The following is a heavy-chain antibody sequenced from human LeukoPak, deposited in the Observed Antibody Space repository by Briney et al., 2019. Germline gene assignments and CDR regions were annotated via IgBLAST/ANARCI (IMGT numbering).Heavy chain of an antibody. Sequence: PGGSLRLSCTSSEFTFGDYMSWVRQAPGKGLEWVGFIRSKAYGGTTEYAASVKGRFTISRDDSKNTLYLQMNSLRAEDTAVYYCAREKAIAAATYFDYWGQGTLVTVSS. CDR1: EFTFGDY. V-gene: IGHV3-49*04. CDR2: IRSKAYGGTT. J-gene: IGHJ4*02. CDR3: AREKAIAAATYFDY. D-gene: IGHD6-13*01.